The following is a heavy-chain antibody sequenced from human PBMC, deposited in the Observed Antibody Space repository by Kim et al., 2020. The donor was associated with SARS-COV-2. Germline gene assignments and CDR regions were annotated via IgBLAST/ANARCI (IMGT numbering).Heavy chain of an antibody. Sequence: SETLSLTCAVYGGSFSGYYWSWIRQPPGKGLEWIGEINHSGSTNYNPSLKSRGTISVDTSKNQFSLKLRSGTAADTAVYYCAGDWYYDSSGYYNWFDPWG. CDR3: AGDWYYDSSGYYNWFDP. CDR1: GGSFSGYY. V-gene: IGHV4-34*01. J-gene: IGHJ5*02. D-gene: IGHD3-22*01. CDR2: INHSGST.